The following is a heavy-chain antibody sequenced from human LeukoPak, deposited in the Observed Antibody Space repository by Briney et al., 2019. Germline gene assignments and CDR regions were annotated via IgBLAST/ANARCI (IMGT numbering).Heavy chain of an antibody. CDR1: GGSISSYY. CDR3: ARHMIPLYYYGMDV. CDR2: IYNSGST. Sequence: PSETLSLTCTVSGGSISSYYWSWIRQPPGKGLEWIGYIYNSGSTNYNPSLKSRVSISVDTSKNRFSLKLSSVTAADTAVYYCARHMIPLYYYGMDVWGQGTTVTVSS. D-gene: IGHD3-16*01. J-gene: IGHJ6*02. V-gene: IGHV4-59*08.